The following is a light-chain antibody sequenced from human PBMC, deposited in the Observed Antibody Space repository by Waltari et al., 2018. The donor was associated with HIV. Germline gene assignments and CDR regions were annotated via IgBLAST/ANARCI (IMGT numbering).Light chain of an antibody. J-gene: IGLJ1*01. Sequence: QSALAQPASVSGSPGQSVTISCSGPSSDVGGYNYVSWFQQHPGKAPKLIIYDVSHRPSGVSNRFSGSKSDNTASLTISGLQPEDEADYYCISYTDSNTYVFGPGTKVSVL. CDR3: ISYTDSNTYV. V-gene: IGLV2-14*03. CDR1: SSDVGGYNY. CDR2: DVS.